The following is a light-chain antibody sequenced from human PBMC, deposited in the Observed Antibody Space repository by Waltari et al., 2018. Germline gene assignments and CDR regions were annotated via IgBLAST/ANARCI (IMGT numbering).Light chain of an antibody. CDR3: QHYVSLPAT. V-gene: IGKV3-20*01. Sequence: DIVFTQSPGTLSLSPGERATLSCRASQSVTRALPWYQQKPGQAPRLLIYGASSRATGIPDRFSGGGSGTDFSLTISRLEPEDFAMYYCQHYVSLPATFGQGTKVEIK. CDR1: QSVTRA. CDR2: GAS. J-gene: IGKJ1*01.